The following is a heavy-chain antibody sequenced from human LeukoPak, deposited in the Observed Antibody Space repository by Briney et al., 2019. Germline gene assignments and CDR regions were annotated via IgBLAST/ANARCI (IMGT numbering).Heavy chain of an antibody. D-gene: IGHD4-17*01. CDR2: IRYDGSIK. CDR1: GFTFSSYG. Sequence: GGSLRLSCAASGFTFSSYGMHWVRQAPGKGLEWVAFIRYDGSIKHYADSVKGRFTISRDNSKNTLYLQMNSLRPEDTTVYYCAKGYIYGDYVGYWGQGTLVTVSS. CDR3: AKGYIYGDYVGY. J-gene: IGHJ4*02. V-gene: IGHV3-30*02.